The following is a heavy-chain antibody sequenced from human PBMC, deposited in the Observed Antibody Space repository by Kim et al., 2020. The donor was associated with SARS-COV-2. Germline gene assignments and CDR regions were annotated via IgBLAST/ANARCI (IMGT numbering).Heavy chain of an antibody. Sequence: SETLSLTCTVSGGSISSSSYYWGWIRQPPGKGLEWIGSIYYSGSTYYNPSLKSRVTISVDTSKNQFSLKLSSVTAADTAVYDCARGELQTPDYWGQGTL. J-gene: IGHJ4*02. CDR3: ARGELQTPDY. CDR2: IYYSGST. CDR1: GGSISSSSYY. D-gene: IGHD1-26*01. V-gene: IGHV4-39*07.